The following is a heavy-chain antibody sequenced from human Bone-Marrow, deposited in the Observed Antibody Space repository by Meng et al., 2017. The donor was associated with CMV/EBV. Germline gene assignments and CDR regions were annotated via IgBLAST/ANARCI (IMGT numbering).Heavy chain of an antibody. D-gene: IGHD2-2*01. CDR3: ARDSMGVLVPAAF. V-gene: IGHV3-30-3*01. CDR2: ISYDGSNK. CDR1: GFTFSSYA. Sequence: GESLKISCAASGFTFSSYAMHWVRQAPGKGLEWVAVISYDGSNKYYADSVKGRFTISRDNAKKSLYLQMNSLRAEDTAFYYCARDSMGVLVPAAFWGQGTLVTVSS. J-gene: IGHJ4*02.